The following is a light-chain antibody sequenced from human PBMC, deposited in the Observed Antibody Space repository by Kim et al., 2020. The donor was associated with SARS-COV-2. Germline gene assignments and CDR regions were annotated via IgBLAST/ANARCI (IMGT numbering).Light chain of an antibody. Sequence: DIVMTQSPDSLAVSLGERATINCKSSYNILYSSNNQNFLAWYQQKPGQPPKLLIYWASTRESGVPDRFSGSGSGTDFTLTINSLQAEYVAVYYCQQYYSSPYTFGQGTKLEI. CDR2: WAS. V-gene: IGKV4-1*01. J-gene: IGKJ2*01. CDR3: QQYYSSPYT. CDR1: YNILYSSNNQNF.